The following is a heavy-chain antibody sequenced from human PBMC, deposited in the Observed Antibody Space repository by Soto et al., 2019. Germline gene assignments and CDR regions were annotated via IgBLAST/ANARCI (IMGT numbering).Heavy chain of an antibody. D-gene: IGHD3-3*01. CDR1: GGTFSSYA. CDR2: IIPIFGTA. J-gene: IGHJ6*02. Sequence: EASVKVSCKASGGTFSSYAISWVRQAPGQGLEWMGGIIPIFGTANYAQKFQGRVTITADESTSTAYMELSSLRSEDTAVYYCARDSRFLEWLSRYYYYYGMDVWGQGTTVTVSS. V-gene: IGHV1-69*13. CDR3: ARDSRFLEWLSRYYYYYGMDV.